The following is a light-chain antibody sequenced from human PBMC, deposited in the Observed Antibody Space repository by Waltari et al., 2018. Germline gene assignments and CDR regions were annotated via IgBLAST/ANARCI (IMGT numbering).Light chain of an antibody. CDR1: QVISNY. CDR2: SAS. J-gene: IGKJ4*01. V-gene: IGKV1-9*01. CDR3: QQLNSYPLT. Sequence: DIQLTQSPSFLSASVRDRVTITCRASQVISNYLAWYQQKPGKAPKLLIYSASTLQSVVPSRFSGSGSGTEFSLTISSLQPEDFATYYCQQLNSYPLTFGGGTKVEIK.